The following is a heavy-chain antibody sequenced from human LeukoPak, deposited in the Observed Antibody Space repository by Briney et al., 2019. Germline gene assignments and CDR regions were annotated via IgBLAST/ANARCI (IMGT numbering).Heavy chain of an antibody. CDR1: GLTLSPYS. Sequence: PGGSLRLSCAASGLTLSPYSVNWVRQAPGKGLEWVSYISDSGSAISYADSVKGRFTISRDNAKNSLYLQMNSLRVEDTAVYYCARGPRYNWNSNYFPFDYWGQGTLVTVSS. CDR3: ARGPRYNWNSNYFPFDY. D-gene: IGHD1-7*01. CDR2: ISDSGSAI. J-gene: IGHJ4*02. V-gene: IGHV3-48*04.